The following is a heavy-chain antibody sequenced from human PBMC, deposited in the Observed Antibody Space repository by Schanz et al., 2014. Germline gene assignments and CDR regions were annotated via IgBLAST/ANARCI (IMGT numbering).Heavy chain of an antibody. D-gene: IGHD3-22*01. Sequence: HVQLVESGGGVVQPGRSLSLSCAGSGFSFSDYGMHLVRQAPGRGLEWVAVISYHGSERYYADSVKGRFTISRDNSKNTLYLQMNSLRTEDTAVYFCAKSYDTSGYSGFDYWGQGTLVTVSS. CDR2: ISYHGSER. CDR1: GFSFSDYG. V-gene: IGHV3-30*18. J-gene: IGHJ4*02. CDR3: AKSYDTSGYSGFDY.